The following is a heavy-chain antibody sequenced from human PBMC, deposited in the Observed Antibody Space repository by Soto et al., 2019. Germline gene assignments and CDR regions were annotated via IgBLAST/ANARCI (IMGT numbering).Heavy chain of an antibody. CDR2: IIPIFGTA. CDR1: GGTFSSYA. CDR3: ARDVTMVRGVPPSPDP. Sequence: QVQLVQSGAEVKKPGSSVKVSCTASGGTFSSYAISWVRQAPGQGLEWMGGIIPIFGTANYAQKFQGRVTITADESTSTAYMELSSLRSEDTAVYYCARDVTMVRGVPPSPDPWGQGTLVTVSS. V-gene: IGHV1-69*01. J-gene: IGHJ5*02. D-gene: IGHD3-10*01.